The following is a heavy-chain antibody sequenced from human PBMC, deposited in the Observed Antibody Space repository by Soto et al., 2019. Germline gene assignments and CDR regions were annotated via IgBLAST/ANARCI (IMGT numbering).Heavy chain of an antibody. V-gene: IGHV3-33*01. CDR2: IWYDGGNK. J-gene: IGHJ4*02. D-gene: IGHD3-10*01. CDR1: GFTFSSYG. Sequence: QSGGSLRLSCAASGFTFSSYGMHWVRQAPGKGLEWVALIWYDGGNKYYADSVKGRFTISRDNSKNTLYLQMNSLRAEDTAVYYCARDLRITMLRGPSPGYWGQGTRVTVSS. CDR3: ARDLRITMLRGPSPGY.